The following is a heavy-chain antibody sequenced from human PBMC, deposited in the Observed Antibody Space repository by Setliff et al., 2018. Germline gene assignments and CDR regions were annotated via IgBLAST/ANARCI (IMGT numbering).Heavy chain of an antibody. CDR3: ARVRRVVIAYYYYMDV. J-gene: IGHJ6*03. CDR1: GGSFSGYY. D-gene: IGHD2-21*01. Sequence: SETLSLTCAVYGGSFSGYYWSWIRQPPGKGLEWIGEINHSGSTNYNPSFKSRVTISVDTSKNQFSLKLSSVTAADTAVYYCARVRRVVIAYYYYMDVWGKGTTVTVSS. CDR2: INHSGST. V-gene: IGHV4-34*01.